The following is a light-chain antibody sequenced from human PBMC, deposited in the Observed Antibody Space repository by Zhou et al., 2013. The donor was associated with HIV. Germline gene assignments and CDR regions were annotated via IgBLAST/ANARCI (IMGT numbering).Light chain of an antibody. CDR2: KAS. Sequence: DIQMTQSPSTLSASVGDRVTITCRASQSISNWLAWYQQKPGKAPKLLIYKASSLESGVPSRFSGSGSGTEFTLTISSLQPDDFATYFCQQYSSYSLITFGPGTKVDIK. CDR3: QQYSSYSLIT. J-gene: IGKJ3*01. V-gene: IGKV1-5*03. CDR1: QSISNW.